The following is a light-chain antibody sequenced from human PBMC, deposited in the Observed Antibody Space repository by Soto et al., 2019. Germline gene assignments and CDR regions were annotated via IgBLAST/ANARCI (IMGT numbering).Light chain of an antibody. CDR1: SSDVGGYNH. V-gene: IGLV2-8*01. Sequence: QSVLTQPPSASGSPGQSVTIPCTGTSSDVGGYNHVSWYQQHPGKAPKVVIYEVTKRPSGVPDRFSGSKSGNTASLTVSGLQAEDEADYYCSSYATGDNYVFGSGTKVTVL. CDR2: EVT. CDR3: SSYATGDNYV. J-gene: IGLJ1*01.